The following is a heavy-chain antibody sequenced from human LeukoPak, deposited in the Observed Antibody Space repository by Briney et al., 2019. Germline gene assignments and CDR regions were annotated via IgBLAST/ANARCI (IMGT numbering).Heavy chain of an antibody. Sequence: GGSLRLSCAASGFSFSDYYMNWLRQAPGKGLEWVSYSSSSGSSTYYADSVKGRFTISRDYARNALFLQMNSLRAEDTAVYYCTAAPNTTPGSLGHWGQGTLVTVSS. CDR1: GFSFSDYY. D-gene: IGHD6-25*01. CDR3: TAAPNTTPGSLGH. J-gene: IGHJ4*02. CDR2: SSSSGSST. V-gene: IGHV3-11*01.